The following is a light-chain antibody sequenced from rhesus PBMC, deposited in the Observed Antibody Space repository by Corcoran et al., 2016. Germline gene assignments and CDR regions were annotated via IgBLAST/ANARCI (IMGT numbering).Light chain of an antibody. CDR2: GAS. Sequence: ETVVTQSPATLSLSPGERATLSCRASQSVGSNLAWYQQKPGQAPRPLIDGASSRATGIPDRFSGSGSGTECTLTISSLEPEDIGVYFCQQSSNLWTFGQGTKVEIK. V-gene: IGKV3-24*04. CDR3: QQSSNLWT. J-gene: IGKJ1*01. CDR1: QSVGSN.